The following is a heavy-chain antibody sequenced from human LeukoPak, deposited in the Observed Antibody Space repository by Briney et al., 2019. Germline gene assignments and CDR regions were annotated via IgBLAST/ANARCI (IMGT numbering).Heavy chain of an antibody. Sequence: GGSLRLSCAASGFTFSSYGMHWVRQAPGKGLEWVAVISYDGSNEYYADSVKGRFTISRDNSKNTLYLQMNSLSAEDTALYYCEKETQHLVHDYWGQGTLVTVSS. D-gene: IGHD6-13*01. CDR1: GFTFSSYG. CDR2: ISYDGSNE. V-gene: IGHV3-30*18. J-gene: IGHJ4*02. CDR3: EKETQHLVHDY.